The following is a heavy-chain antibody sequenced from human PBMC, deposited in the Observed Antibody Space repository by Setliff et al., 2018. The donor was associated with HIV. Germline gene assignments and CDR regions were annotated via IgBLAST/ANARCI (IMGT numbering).Heavy chain of an antibody. CDR3: ARVPRQLLKGAAAYFDY. D-gene: IGHD5-18*01. CDR2: IYHSGST. J-gene: IGHJ4*02. CDR1: GGSIRSHY. Sequence: SETLSLTCTVSGGSIRSHYWSWIREPPGKGLEWIGYIYHSGSTNYNPSLKSRVTVSVDTSKNQFSLRLSSVTAADTAVYYCARVPRQLLKGAAAYFDYWGQGILVTVSS. V-gene: IGHV4-59*11.